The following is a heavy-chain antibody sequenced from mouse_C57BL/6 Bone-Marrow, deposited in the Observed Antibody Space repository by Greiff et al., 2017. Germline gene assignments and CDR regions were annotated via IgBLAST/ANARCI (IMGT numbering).Heavy chain of an antibody. CDR1: GFSFNTYA. CDR2: IRSKSNNYAT. CDR3: HYTHLFAY. D-gene: IGHD2-12*01. Sequence: EVQRVESGGGLVQPKGSLKLSCAASGFSFNTYAMNWVRQAPGQGLEWVARIRSKSNNYATYYADSVKDRFTISRDDSESMLYLQMNNLKTEDTAMYYCHYTHLFAYWGQGTLVTVSA. J-gene: IGHJ3*01. V-gene: IGHV10-1*01.